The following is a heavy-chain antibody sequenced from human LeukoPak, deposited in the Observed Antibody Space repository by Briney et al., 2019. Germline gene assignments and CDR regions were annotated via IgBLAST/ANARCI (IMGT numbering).Heavy chain of an antibody. D-gene: IGHD1-26*01. Sequence: GGSLRLSCAASGFTFSSYAMSWVRHAPGKGLEWVSTISATDGDTDYADSVKGRFTISRDNSKNTLYLQMNSRRAEDTAVYYWAKVLRSWWDLIFDYWGQGTLVTVSS. CDR2: ISATDGDT. CDR3: AKVLRSWWDLIFDY. J-gene: IGHJ4*02. V-gene: IGHV3-23*01. CDR1: GFTFSSYA.